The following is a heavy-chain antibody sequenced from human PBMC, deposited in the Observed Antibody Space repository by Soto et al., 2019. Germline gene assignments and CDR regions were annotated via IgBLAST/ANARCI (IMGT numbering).Heavy chain of an antibody. D-gene: IGHD2-2*01. V-gene: IGHV1-46*01. CDR1: GYTFTSYY. Sequence: GASVKVSCKASGYTFTSYYMHWVRQAPGQGLEWMGIINPSGGSTSYAQKFQGRVTMTRDTSTSTAYMELRSLRSDDTAVYYCASLAGYCSSTSCYANWFDPWGQGTLVTVSS. CDR2: INPSGGST. J-gene: IGHJ5*02. CDR3: ASLAGYCSSTSCYANWFDP.